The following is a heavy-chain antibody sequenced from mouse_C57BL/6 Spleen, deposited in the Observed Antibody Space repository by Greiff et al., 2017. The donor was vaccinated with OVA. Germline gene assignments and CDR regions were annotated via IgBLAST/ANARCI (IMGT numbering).Heavy chain of an antibody. Sequence: QVQLQQPGTELVKPGASVKLSCKASGYTFTSYWMHWVKQRPGQGLEWIGNINPSNGGTNYNEKFKSKATLTVDKSSSTAYMQLSSLTSEDSAVYYCARLERNHYYGYDDLAYWGKGTLVTVSA. CDR3: ARLERNHYYGYDDLAY. J-gene: IGHJ3*01. CDR1: GYTFTSYW. CDR2: INPSNGGT. D-gene: IGHD2-2*01. V-gene: IGHV1-53*01.